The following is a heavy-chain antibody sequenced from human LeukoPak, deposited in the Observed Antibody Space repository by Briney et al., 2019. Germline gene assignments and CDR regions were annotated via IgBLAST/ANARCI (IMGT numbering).Heavy chain of an antibody. CDR2: IYSGGST. J-gene: IGHJ3*02. D-gene: IGHD5-12*01. Sequence: HPGGSLRLSCAASGFTVSSNYMSWVRQAPGKGLEWVSVIYSGGSTYYADSVKGRFTISRDNSKNTLYLQMNSLRAEDTAVYYCARGGTLHGYSGYDWGAFDIWGQGTMVTVSP. CDR3: ARGGTLHGYSGYDWGAFDI. V-gene: IGHV3-53*01. CDR1: GFTVSSNY.